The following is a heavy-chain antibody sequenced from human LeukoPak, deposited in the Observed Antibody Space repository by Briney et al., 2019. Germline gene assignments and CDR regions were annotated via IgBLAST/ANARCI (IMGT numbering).Heavy chain of an antibody. CDR3: ARGRYYLDS. Sequence: GGSLRLSCAASGFTFSSYAMHWVRQAPGKGLEWVAVISYDGSNKYYADSVKGRFTISRDNSKNTLYLQMNSLRAEDTAVYYCARGRYYLDSWGQGTLVTVSS. J-gene: IGHJ4*02. D-gene: IGHD4-17*01. V-gene: IGHV3-30*04. CDR1: GFTFSSYA. CDR2: ISYDGSNK.